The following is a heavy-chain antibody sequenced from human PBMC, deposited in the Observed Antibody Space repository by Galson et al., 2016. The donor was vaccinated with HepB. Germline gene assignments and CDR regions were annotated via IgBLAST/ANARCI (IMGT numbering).Heavy chain of an antibody. D-gene: IGHD4-17*01. V-gene: IGHV3-23*01. CDR3: ARGRRGDFGGGGGFDI. CDR2: VSESGGST. CDR1: GFTFTAYA. Sequence: SLRLSCAASGFTFTAYAMSWVRQAPGQGLEWVSHVSESGGSTQYGDYVKGRFTTYKDNSKNTLYLLMNSLRAEDTAVYYCARGRRGDFGGGGGFDIWGQGTMVIVSS. J-gene: IGHJ3*02.